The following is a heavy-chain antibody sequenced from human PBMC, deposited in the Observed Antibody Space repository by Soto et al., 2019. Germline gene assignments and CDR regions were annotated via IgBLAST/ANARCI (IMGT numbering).Heavy chain of an antibody. V-gene: IGHV4-59*01. CDR1: GDSISSYY. CDR2: IYYSGRT. D-gene: IGHD2-15*01. CDR3: ARGHLGITTTGTWYDFDY. Sequence: QVQLQESGPRLVKPSETLSLTCTVSGDSISSYYWTWIRQPPGKGLEYIGYIYYSGRTYYNPSLKSRVTISVETSKNQFPLKLSSVTAADKAVYYCARGHLGITTTGTWYDFDYWGQGTLVTVSS. J-gene: IGHJ4*02.